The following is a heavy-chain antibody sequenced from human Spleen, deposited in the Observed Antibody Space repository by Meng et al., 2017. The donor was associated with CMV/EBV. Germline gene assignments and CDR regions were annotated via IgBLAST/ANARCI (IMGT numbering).Heavy chain of an antibody. CDR2: INPESGGA. Sequence: ASVKVSCKTSGYMFSDYYMQWVRQIPGQGLECMGWINPESGGARYTQKFQGRVTMTSDTSMSTVYLELNRLSSDDTGVYYCARVKKWDLGGAFDVWGQGTMVTVSS. V-gene: IGHV1-2*02. CDR3: ARVKKWDLGGAFDV. D-gene: IGHD1-26*01. CDR1: GYMFSDYY. J-gene: IGHJ3*01.